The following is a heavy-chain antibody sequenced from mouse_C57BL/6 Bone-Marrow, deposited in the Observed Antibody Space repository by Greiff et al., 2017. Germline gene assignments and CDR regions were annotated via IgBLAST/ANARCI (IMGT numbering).Heavy chain of an antibody. V-gene: IGHV3-6*01. CDR3: ARDPGITTVVYFDY. J-gene: IGHJ2*01. D-gene: IGHD1-1*01. Sequence: EVKLMESGPGLVKPSQSLSLTCSVTGYSITSGYYWNWIRQFPGNKLEWMGYISYDGSNNYNPSLKNRISITRDTSKNQFFLKLNSVTTEDTATYYCARDPGITTVVYFDYWGKGTTLTVSS. CDR2: ISYDGSN. CDR1: GYSITSGYY.